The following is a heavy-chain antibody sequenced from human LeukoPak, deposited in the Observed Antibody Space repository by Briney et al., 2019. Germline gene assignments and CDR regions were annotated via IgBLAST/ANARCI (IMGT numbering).Heavy chain of an antibody. CDR3: ASDSSGYYYVH. CDR2: INHSGGT. CDR1: GGSFSGYY. D-gene: IGHD3-22*01. V-gene: IGHV4-34*01. Sequence: KPSETLSLTCAVYGGSFSGYYWSWIRQPPGKGLEWIGEINHSGGTNYNPSLKSRVTISVDTSKNQFSLKLSSVTAADTAVYYCASDSSGYYYVHWGQGTLVTVSS. J-gene: IGHJ4*02.